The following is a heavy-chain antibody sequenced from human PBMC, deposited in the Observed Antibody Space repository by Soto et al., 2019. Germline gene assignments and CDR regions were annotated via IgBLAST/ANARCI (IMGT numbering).Heavy chain of an antibody. D-gene: IGHD2-15*01. CDR1: GYTLTELS. CDR2: FDPEDGET. V-gene: IGHV1-24*01. Sequence: QVQLVQSGAEVKKPGASVKVSCKVSGYTLTELSMHWVRQAPGKGLEWMGGFDPEDGETIYAQKFQGRVTITEDTSTDTAYMELSSLRSEDTAVYYCATRGVVVVVAADAFDIWGQGTMVTVSS. CDR3: ATRGVVVVVAADAFDI. J-gene: IGHJ3*02.